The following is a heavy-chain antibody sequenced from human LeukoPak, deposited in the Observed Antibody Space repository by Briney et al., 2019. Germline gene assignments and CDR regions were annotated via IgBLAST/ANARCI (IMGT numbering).Heavy chain of an antibody. Sequence: GGSLRLSCAASGFTFIDYDMHWVRQVIGKGLEWVSAIGIRGDTHYSGSVKGRLTISRENAESSLYLQMNSLRGEDTAVYYCARGGIQVSGIDEFDYWGQGTLVTVSS. J-gene: IGHJ4*02. CDR2: IGIRGDT. V-gene: IGHV3-13*01. D-gene: IGHD6-19*01. CDR3: ARGGIQVSGIDEFDY. CDR1: GFTFIDYD.